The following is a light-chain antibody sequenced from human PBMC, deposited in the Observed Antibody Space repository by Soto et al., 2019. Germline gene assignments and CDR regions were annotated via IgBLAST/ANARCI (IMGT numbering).Light chain of an antibody. CDR3: QQRSNRPTRT. V-gene: IGKV3-11*01. CDR1: QSVSSY. CDR2: DAS. J-gene: IGKJ2*01. Sequence: EIVLTQSPATLSLSPGERATLSCRASQSVSSYLAWYQQKPGQAPRLLIYDASNRATGIPARFSGSGSGTDVALTISSLEPEDFAGYYRQQRSNRPTRTFGLWTKLAIK.